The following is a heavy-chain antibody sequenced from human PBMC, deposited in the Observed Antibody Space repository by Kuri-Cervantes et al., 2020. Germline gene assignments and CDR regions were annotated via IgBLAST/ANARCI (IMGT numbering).Heavy chain of an antibody. CDR3: ADDYVWGSYLQN. CDR2: INHSGST. CDR1: GGSFSGYY. Sequence: SQTLSLTCAVYGGSFSGYYWSWIRQPPGKGLEWIGEINHSGSTNYNPSLKSRVTISVDTSKNQFSLKLSSVTAADTAVYYCADDYVWGSYLQNWGQGTLVTVSS. D-gene: IGHD3-16*02. J-gene: IGHJ1*01. V-gene: IGHV4-34*01.